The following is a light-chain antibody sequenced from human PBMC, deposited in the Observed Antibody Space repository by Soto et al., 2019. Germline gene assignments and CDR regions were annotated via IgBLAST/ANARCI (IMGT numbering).Light chain of an antibody. CDR2: AAS. CDR1: QDIGNW. J-gene: IGKJ2*01. CDR3: QQANSLPFT. Sequence: DIQLIQSPSFMSASVGDSISITCQASQDIGNWLAWYQQKPGKGPKLLIYAASTLQSGVPARFSGSGSGTEFTLTISSLRPEDFATYFCQQANSLPFTFGRGTRLEI. V-gene: IGKV1-12*02.